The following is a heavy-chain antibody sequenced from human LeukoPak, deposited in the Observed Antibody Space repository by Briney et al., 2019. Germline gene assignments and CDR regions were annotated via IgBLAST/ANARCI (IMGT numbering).Heavy chain of an antibody. V-gene: IGHV3-9*01. CDR2: VFWNGVDK. CDR3: SKDISAGGLDV. CDR1: GFSFSIYS. J-gene: IGHJ6*02. D-gene: IGHD3-16*02. Sequence: GGSLRLSCAASGFSFSIYSMSWVRQAPGKGLEWVAGVFWNGVDKGYADSVKGRFTIFRDNAKNSMYLQMNSLRIEDTALYYCSKDISAGGLDVWGPGTPVTVSS.